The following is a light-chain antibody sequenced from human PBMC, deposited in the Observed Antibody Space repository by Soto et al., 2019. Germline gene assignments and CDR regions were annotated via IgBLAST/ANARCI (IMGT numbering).Light chain of an antibody. CDR3: QSYDSSLSGFYV. Sequence: QSVLTQPPSVSGAPGQRVTISCTGGSSNNGAGYAVNWYQQLPGTAPKLLVYASSDRPSRVPDRFSGSKSGTSASLAITWLRVEYEADYYCQSYDSSLSGFYVFGTGTKVTVL. J-gene: IGLJ1*01. V-gene: IGLV1-40*01. CDR2: ASS. CDR1: SSNNGAGYA.